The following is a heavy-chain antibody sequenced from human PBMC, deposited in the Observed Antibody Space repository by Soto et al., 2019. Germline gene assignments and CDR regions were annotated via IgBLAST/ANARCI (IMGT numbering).Heavy chain of an antibody. CDR3: XXXXGPAAAGLVLDF. V-gene: IGHV3-7*02. CDR2: IKQDENGK. CDR1: XXTFSSRW. D-gene: IGHD6-13*01. Sequence: EVQLVESGGGLVQPGGSLRLSCEASXXTFSSRWMTWVRQGPGKGLEWVANIKQDENGKDYVDSVKGRFTISRDNAKNSLYLQMNSXXAXXXXXXXXXXXXGPAAAGLVLDFWGQGTLVTVSS. J-gene: IGHJ4*02.